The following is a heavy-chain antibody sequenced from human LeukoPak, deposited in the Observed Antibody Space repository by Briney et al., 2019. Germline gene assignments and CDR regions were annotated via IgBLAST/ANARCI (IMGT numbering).Heavy chain of an antibody. D-gene: IGHD1-26*01. V-gene: IGHV1-18*01. CDR3: ASGIVGATAFDI. Sequence: ASVKVSCKASGYTFTSYGISRVRQAPGQGLEWMGWISAYNGNTNYAQKLQGRVTMTTDTSTSTAYMELRSLRSDDTAVYYCASGIVGATAFDIWGQGTMVTVSS. CDR2: ISAYNGNT. CDR1: GYTFTSYG. J-gene: IGHJ3*02.